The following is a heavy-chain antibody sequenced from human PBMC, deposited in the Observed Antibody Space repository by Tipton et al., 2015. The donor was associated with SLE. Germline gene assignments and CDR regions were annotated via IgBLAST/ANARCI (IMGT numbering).Heavy chain of an antibody. V-gene: IGHV4-59*08. D-gene: IGHD5-18*01. CDR2: IYDSGSGST. J-gene: IGHJ3*02. Sequence: LRLSCTVSGGSISSYYWSWIRQPPGKGLEWIGNIYDSGSGSTNYNPSLKSRGTISVDTSKNQFSLKLSSVTAADTAVYYCASNSNAFDIWGQGTMVTVSS. CDR1: GGSISSYY. CDR3: ASNSNAFDI.